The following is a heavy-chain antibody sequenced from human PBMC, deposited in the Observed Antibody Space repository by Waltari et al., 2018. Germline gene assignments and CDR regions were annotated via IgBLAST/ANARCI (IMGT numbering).Heavy chain of an antibody. D-gene: IGHD3-22*01. J-gene: IGHJ4*02. CDR3: ASSHYDSSGYYLSD. Sequence: QVQLQQWGAGLLKPSETLSLTCAVYDGSFSGYYWSWIRQPPGKGLEWIGEINHSGSTNYNPSLKSRVTISVDTSKNQFSLKLSSVTAADTAVYYCASSHYDSSGYYLSDWGQGTLVTVSS. V-gene: IGHV4-34*01. CDR2: INHSGST. CDR1: DGSFSGYY.